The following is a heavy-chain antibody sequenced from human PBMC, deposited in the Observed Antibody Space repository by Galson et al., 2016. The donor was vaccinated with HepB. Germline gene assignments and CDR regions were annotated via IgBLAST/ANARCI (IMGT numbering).Heavy chain of an antibody. V-gene: IGHV1-3*01. CDR1: GYLFARYG. D-gene: IGHD3-3*01. CDR3: AREELNYDFWSGFYYYYGVDV. Sequence: VKVSCKASGYLFARYGMHWVRQAPGQRLEWMGWINAGNGVTKYSQNFQDRVIITRDTSASAVYMELRSLRPEDTAVYYCAREELNYDFWSGFYYYYGVDVWGQGTTVIVS. J-gene: IGHJ6*02. CDR2: INAGNGVT.